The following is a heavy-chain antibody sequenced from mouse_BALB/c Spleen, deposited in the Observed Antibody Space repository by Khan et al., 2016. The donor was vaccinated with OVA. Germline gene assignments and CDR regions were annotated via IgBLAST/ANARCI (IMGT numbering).Heavy chain of an antibody. CDR2: IDPFSGDT. CDR1: GYSFTTYY. J-gene: IGHJ3*01. V-gene: IGHV1S135*01. Sequence: VQLQQSGPELMKPGASGKISCKASGYSFTTYYIHWVKQSHGKSLEWIGYIDPFSGDTTYNQKFKGMATLTVDKSSSTAYIHLSNLTSEDSAIYYCTRLGYVAWFTYWGQGTLVTVSA. D-gene: IGHD2-2*01. CDR3: TRLGYVAWFTY.